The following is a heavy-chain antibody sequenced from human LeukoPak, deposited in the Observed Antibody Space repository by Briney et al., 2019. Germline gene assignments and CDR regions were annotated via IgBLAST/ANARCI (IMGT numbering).Heavy chain of an antibody. CDR2: ISGSGGST. Sequence: AGGSLRLSCAASGFTFSSYAMSWVRQAPGKGLEWVSAISGSGGSTYYADSVKGRFTISRDNSKNTLYLQMNSLRAEDTAVYYCAAEWVLGYCSSTSCYIGDYWGQGTLVTVSS. J-gene: IGHJ4*02. CDR3: AAEWVLGYCSSTSCYIGDY. V-gene: IGHV3-23*01. CDR1: GFTFSSYA. D-gene: IGHD2-2*02.